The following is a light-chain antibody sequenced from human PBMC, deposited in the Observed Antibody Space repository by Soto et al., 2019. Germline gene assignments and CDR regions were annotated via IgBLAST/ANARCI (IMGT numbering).Light chain of an antibody. Sequence: DIQMTQSPSSLSASVGDSVTITCRASQSISNYLNWYQQKPRKAPKLLMYAASSLQSGVPSRFSGSGSGTDFTITISSLKPEDFATYYCQQSYSTPRTFGQGTMVEIK. CDR1: QSISNY. CDR2: AAS. CDR3: QQSYSTPRT. V-gene: IGKV1-39*01. J-gene: IGKJ1*01.